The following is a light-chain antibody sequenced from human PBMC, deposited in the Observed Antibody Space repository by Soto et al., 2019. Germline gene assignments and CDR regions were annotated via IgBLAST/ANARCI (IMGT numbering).Light chain of an antibody. Sequence: EIVMTQSPATLSVSPGERATLSCRASQSVSSNLAWYQQKPGQAPRLLIYGASTRATGIPARFSGSGSGTEFTRTISSLQSEDFAVYYCQLKGTFGQGTKLEIK. J-gene: IGKJ2*01. CDR1: QSVSSN. CDR3: QLKGT. V-gene: IGKV3-15*01. CDR2: GAS.